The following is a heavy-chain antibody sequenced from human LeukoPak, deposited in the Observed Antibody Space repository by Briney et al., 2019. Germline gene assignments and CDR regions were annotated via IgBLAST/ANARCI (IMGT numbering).Heavy chain of an antibody. J-gene: IGHJ4*02. V-gene: IGHV3-48*01. CDR2: ISFSSSAK. CDR1: GFSFSNYN. Sequence: TGGSLRLSCTASGFSFSNYNMNWVRQAPGKGMEWISYISFSSSAKQYADSVKGRFTVSRDNAKNSLYLQMNSLRADDTAIYYCTRDHVDGGCGYSRRGDYWGQGTLVTVSS. D-gene: IGHD3-22*01. CDR3: TRDHVDGGCGYSRRGDY.